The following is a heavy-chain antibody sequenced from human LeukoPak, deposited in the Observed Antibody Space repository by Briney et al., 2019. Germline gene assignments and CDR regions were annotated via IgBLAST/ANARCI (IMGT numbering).Heavy chain of an antibody. V-gene: IGHV4-34*01. CDR2: INHSGGT. CDR3: ARVSGIMISLGGVISYFDY. J-gene: IGHJ4*02. Sequence: SETLSLTCTLYGGSFNDSYWTWIRQPPGKGLEWIGEINHSGGTGYNPALRSRVTISVDPSKNQLSLQLRSMTAADTGVYYCARVSGIMISLGGVISYFDYWGQGTLVTVSS. CDR1: GGSFNDSY. D-gene: IGHD3-16*02.